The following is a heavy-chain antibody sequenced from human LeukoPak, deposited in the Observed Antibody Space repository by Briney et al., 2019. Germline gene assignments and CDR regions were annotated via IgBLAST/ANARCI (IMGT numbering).Heavy chain of an antibody. V-gene: IGHV5-51*01. CDR3: ALSSGAFDSAGYFDY. CDR1: GYSFTNYW. CDR2: IYPNNSDS. J-gene: IGHJ4*02. D-gene: IGHD2-15*01. Sequence: PGESLKISCKGSGYSFTNYWVGWVRQVPGKGLEWMGIIYPNNSDSRYSPSFRGQVTISVDRSITTAYLQWNSLKPSDTAMYYCALSSGAFDSAGYFDYWGQGTLVTVSS.